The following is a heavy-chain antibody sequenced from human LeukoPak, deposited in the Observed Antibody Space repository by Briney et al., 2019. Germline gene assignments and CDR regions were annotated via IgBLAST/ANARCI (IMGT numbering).Heavy chain of an antibody. CDR1: GFTFSSYW. CDR2: INSDGSST. V-gene: IGHV3-74*01. Sequence: GGSLRLSCAASGFTFSSYWMHWVRQAPGKGLVWVSRINSDGSSTSYADSVKGRFTISRDNSKNTLYLQMNSLRAEDTAVYYCAKDWVPRSPSMVRGVIIRGYFDYWGQGTLVTVSS. CDR3: AKDWVPRSPSMVRGVIIRGYFDY. D-gene: IGHD3-10*01. J-gene: IGHJ4*02.